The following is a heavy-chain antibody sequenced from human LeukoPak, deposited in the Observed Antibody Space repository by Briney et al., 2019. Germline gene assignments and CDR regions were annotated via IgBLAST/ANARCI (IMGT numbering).Heavy chain of an antibody. CDR1: VFTFSSYW. D-gene: IGHD2-2*01. Sequence: PGGSLRLSCVASVFTFSSYWMHWVRQAPGKGLEWVSAISGSGGSTYYADSVKGRFTISRDNSKNTLYLQMNSLRAEDTAVYYCAKAPCMSTSCYSFDYWGQGTLVTVSS. V-gene: IGHV3-23*01. CDR3: AKAPCMSTSCYSFDY. CDR2: ISGSGGST. J-gene: IGHJ4*02.